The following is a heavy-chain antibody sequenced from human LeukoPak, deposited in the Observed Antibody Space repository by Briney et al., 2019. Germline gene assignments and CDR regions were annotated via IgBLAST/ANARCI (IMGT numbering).Heavy chain of an antibody. V-gene: IGHV3-53*01. CDR1: GFTVSSNY. J-gene: IGHJ4*02. Sequence: GGSLRLSCAASGFTVSSNYMSWVRQAPGKGLEWVSVIYSGGSTYYADSVKGRFTISRDNSKNTLYLQMNSLRAEDTAVYYCAYGRFLERLMGWGQGTLVTVSS. CDR2: IYSGGST. CDR3: AYGRFLERLMG. D-gene: IGHD3-3*01.